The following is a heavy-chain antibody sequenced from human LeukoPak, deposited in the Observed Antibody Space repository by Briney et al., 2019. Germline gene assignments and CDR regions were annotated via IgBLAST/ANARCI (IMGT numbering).Heavy chain of an antibody. D-gene: IGHD4-11*01. J-gene: IGHJ4*02. CDR1: GGSISSYY. CDR3: ANPPTVTSFDY. Sequence: SETLSLTCTVSGGSISSYYWSWIRQPPGKGLEWIGYIYYSGSTNYNPSLMSRVTISVDTSKNQFSLKLTSVTTADTAVYYCANPPTVTSFDYWGQGTLVTVSS. CDR2: IYYSGST. V-gene: IGHV4-59*01.